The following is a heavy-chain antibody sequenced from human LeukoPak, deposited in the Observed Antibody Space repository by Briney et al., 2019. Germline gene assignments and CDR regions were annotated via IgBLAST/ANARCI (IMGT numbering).Heavy chain of an antibody. CDR3: ARVGSSGWYRVDY. CDR1: GYTFTGYY. J-gene: IGHJ4*02. CDR2: INPNSGGT. V-gene: IGHV1-2*02. Sequence: ASVKVSCKASGYTFTGYYMHWVRQAPEQGLEWMGWINPNSGGTNYAYKFQGRVTMTRDTSISTAYMELRSLRSDDTAVYYCARVGSSGWYRVDYWGQGTLVTVSS. D-gene: IGHD6-19*01.